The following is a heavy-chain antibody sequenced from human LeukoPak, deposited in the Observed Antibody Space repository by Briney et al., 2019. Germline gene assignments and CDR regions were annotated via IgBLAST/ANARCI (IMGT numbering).Heavy chain of an antibody. J-gene: IGHJ1*01. CDR3: ARIFCSSGSCFEYFQH. CDR1: GFTFSSYS. CDR2: ISSSSSYI. V-gene: IGHV3-21*01. Sequence: GGSLRLSCAASGFTFSSYSMNWVRQAPGKGLEWVSSISSSSSYIYYADSVKGRFTISRDNAKNSLYLQMNSLRAEDAALYYCARIFCSSGSCFEYFQHWGQGTLVTVSS. D-gene: IGHD2-15*01.